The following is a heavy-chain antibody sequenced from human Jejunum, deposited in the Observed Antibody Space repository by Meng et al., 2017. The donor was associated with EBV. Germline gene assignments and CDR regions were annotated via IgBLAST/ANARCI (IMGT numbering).Heavy chain of an antibody. Sequence: QLQLQESGPGLVXPXXXXXLTXIXXXGSISSSSYYWGWIRQPPGKGLEWIGSIYYSGSTYYNPSLKSRVTISVDTSKNQFSLKLSSVTAADTAVYYCARTYYYDSSGYAPFDYWGQGTLVTVSS. CDR3: ARTYYYDSSGYAPFDY. CDR1: XGSISSSSYY. D-gene: IGHD3-22*01. CDR2: IYYSGST. V-gene: IGHV4-39*07. J-gene: IGHJ4*02.